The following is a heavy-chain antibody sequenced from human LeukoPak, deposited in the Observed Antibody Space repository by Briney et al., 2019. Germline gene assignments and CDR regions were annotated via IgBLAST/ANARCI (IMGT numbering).Heavy chain of an antibody. V-gene: IGHV3-74*01. D-gene: IGHD5-12*01. J-gene: IGHJ4*02. CDR2: ISSDGSST. Sequence: PGGSLRLSCAASGFTFSNYWMHWVRQAPGKGLVWVSRISSDGSSTSYADSVKGRFTISRDNSKNSLYLQMNSLRDEDTAVYYCARDEDIVATTGLDYWGQGNLVTVSA. CDR1: GFTFSNYW. CDR3: ARDEDIVATTGLDY.